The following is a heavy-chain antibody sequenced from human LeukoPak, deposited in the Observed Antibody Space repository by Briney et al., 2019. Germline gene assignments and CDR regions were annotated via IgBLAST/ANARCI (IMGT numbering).Heavy chain of an antibody. CDR3: ARDSGYYYFDY. J-gene: IGHJ4*02. CDR2: IYYSGST. D-gene: IGHD3-22*01. CDR1: GGSISPYY. Sequence: SETLSLTCSVSGGSISPYYWSWIRQPPGKGLEWIGHIYYSGSTNYYPSLKSRVTISVDTSKNQFSLKLSSVTPADTAVYYCARDSGYYYFDYWGQGTLVTVSS. V-gene: IGHV4-59*01.